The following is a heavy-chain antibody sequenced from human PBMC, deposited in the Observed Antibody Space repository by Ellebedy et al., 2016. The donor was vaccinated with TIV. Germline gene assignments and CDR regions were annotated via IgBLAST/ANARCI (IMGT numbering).Heavy chain of an antibody. CDR1: GDSVSSGRCY. J-gene: IGHJ6*02. CDR2: LYYTGST. Sequence: SETLSLTCTVAGDSVSSGRCYWNWIRQPPGKGLGWIGYLYYTGSTNYHPSLKSRVTISEDTSKSQFSLRLSSVAAADTARYYCAGACQSPYGMDVWGQGTTVTVS. D-gene: IGHD4-17*01. V-gene: IGHV4-61*01. CDR3: AGACQSPYGMDV.